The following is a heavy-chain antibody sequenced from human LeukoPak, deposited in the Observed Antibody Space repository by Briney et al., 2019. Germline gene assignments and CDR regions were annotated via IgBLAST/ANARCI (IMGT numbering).Heavy chain of an antibody. D-gene: IGHD6-19*01. CDR3: AHGPSVLYMDKDYFQH. J-gene: IGHJ1*01. CDR2: SNRNSGDT. Sequence: ASVKVSCKAAQDSLTGHHIHSVRPAPGQGLEWVERSNRNSGDTNYAQRFQGRVSMTWDRSNSTPYMELTSVRSDDTPVYYRAHGPSVLYMDKDYFQHWGQGTLVTVSS. V-gene: IGHV1-2*06. CDR1: QDSLTGHH.